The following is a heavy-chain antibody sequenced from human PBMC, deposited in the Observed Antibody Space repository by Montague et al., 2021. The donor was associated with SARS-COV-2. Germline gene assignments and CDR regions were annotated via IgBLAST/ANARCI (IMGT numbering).Heavy chain of an antibody. Sequence: SLRLSCAASGFTFSSYWMSWVRQAPVKGLEWVANIKQDGSEKYCXDSVKGRFSISRDNAKNSLYLQMSSLRAEDTAMYYCTRLGWGYSDGLDYWGQGTLVTVSS. CDR3: TRLGWGYSDGLDY. CDR2: IKQDGSEK. CDR1: GFTFSSYW. D-gene: IGHD5-18*01. J-gene: IGHJ4*02. V-gene: IGHV3-7*01.